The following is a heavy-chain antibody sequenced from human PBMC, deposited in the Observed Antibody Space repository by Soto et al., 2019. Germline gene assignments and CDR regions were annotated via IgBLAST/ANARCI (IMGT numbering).Heavy chain of an antibody. D-gene: IGHD4-17*01. CDR2: IYWDDDK. J-gene: IGHJ4*02. Sequence: QITLKESGPTLVKPTQTLTLTCTFSGFSLSTSGVGVGWIRQPPGKALEWLALIYWDDDKRYSPSLKSRLTTXKXTSXNQVGLTMTNMDPVDTATYYRSHSLAASIYGVYEPIISFDYWGQGTVVTVSS. CDR1: GFSLSTSGVG. V-gene: IGHV2-5*02. CDR3: SHSLAASIYGVYEPIISFDY.